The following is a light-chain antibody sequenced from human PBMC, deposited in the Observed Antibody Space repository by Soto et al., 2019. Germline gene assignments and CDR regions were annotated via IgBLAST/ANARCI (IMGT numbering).Light chain of an antibody. CDR3: QQYYRWPVT. J-gene: IGKJ4*01. Sequence: EVVMTQSPATLSVSPGERVTFSCRASQTISNKLAWYQHKPGQAPRLLISGASTGATGIPARFSGSWSGTEFTLTITSLQSEDFAVYYCQQYYRWPVTFGGGTKLEIK. V-gene: IGKV3-15*01. CDR1: QTISNK. CDR2: GAS.